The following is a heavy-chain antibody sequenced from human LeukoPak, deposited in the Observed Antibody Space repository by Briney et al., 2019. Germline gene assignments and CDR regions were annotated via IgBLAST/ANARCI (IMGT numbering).Heavy chain of an antibody. Sequence: GSLRLSCAASGFTFSDYYMSWIRQAPGKGLEWISYISNSGTMIYYRDSVKGRFTVSRDNAQNSLYLQMNSLRAEDTALYYCAGGVQGAGPFDYWGQGSLVTVSS. D-gene: IGHD3-16*01. J-gene: IGHJ4*02. V-gene: IGHV3-11*01. CDR1: GFTFSDYY. CDR2: ISNSGTMI. CDR3: AGGVQGAGPFDY.